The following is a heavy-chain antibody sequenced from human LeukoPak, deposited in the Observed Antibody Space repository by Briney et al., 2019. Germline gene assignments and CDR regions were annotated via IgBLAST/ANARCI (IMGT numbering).Heavy chain of an antibody. V-gene: IGHV1-8*02. CDR3: ARAEPLRYFDWFSPTYYFDY. D-gene: IGHD3-9*01. Sequence: GASVKVSCKASGGTFSSYAISWVRQATGQGLEWMGWMNPNSGNTGYAQKFQGRVTMTRNTSISTAYMELSSLRSEDTAVYYCARAEPLRYFDWFSPTYYFDYWGQGTLVTVSS. CDR1: GGTFSSYA. CDR2: MNPNSGNT. J-gene: IGHJ4*02.